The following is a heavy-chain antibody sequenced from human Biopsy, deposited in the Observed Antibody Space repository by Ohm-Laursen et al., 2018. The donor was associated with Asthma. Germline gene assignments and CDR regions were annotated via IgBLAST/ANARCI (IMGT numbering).Heavy chain of an antibody. Sequence: SLRLSCTASGFNFHNYGMHWVRQAPGKGLDWVAVISFDGSNKNYTDSVKGRFTISRDNSRNTLHLQMNSLRAEDTAVYYCAKDVFPGWELRRGPDYWGQGTLVTVSS. D-gene: IGHD1-26*01. V-gene: IGHV3-30*18. CDR1: GFNFHNYG. J-gene: IGHJ4*02. CDR2: ISFDGSNK. CDR3: AKDVFPGWELRRGPDY.